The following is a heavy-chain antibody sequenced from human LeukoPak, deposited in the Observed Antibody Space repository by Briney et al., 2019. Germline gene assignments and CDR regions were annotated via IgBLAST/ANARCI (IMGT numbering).Heavy chain of an antibody. V-gene: IGHV4-30-4*01. J-gene: IGHJ5*02. Sequence: SQTLSLTCTVSGGSISSNDYFWSWIRQSPGKGLEWIGYIHFSGVTYYNPSLKSRVSISADTSKHQFSLKLTSVTAADTAVYFCARGGNPVRQQRGPGNWFDPWGQGTLVTVSS. CDR1: GGSISSNDYF. CDR2: IHFSGVT. D-gene: IGHD6-13*01. CDR3: ARGGNPVRQQRGPGNWFDP.